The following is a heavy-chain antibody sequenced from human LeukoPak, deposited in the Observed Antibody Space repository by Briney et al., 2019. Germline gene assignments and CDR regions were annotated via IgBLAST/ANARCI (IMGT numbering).Heavy chain of an antibody. CDR1: GFTFSSYS. J-gene: IGHJ3*02. CDR3: ANLATVTTRGVFDI. V-gene: IGHV3-30*18. CDR2: ISYDGSNK. D-gene: IGHD4-17*01. Sequence: GGSLRLSCAASGFTFSSYSMNWVRQAPGKGLEWVAVISYDGSNKYNEDSVKGRFTISRDNSKNTLYLQMNSLRAEDTAVYYCANLATVTTRGVFDIWGQGTMVTVSS.